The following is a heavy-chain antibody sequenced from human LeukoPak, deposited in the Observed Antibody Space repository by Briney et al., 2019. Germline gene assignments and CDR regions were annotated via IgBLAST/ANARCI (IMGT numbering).Heavy chain of an antibody. CDR1: GGSISSYY. CDR3: ASGGDYYDFWSGYYSPAPAFDI. V-gene: IGHV4-59*01. D-gene: IGHD3-3*01. Sequence: SETLSLTCTVSGGSISSYYWSWIRQPPGKGLEWIGYIYYSGSTNYNPSLKSRVTISVDTSKNQFSLKLSSVTAADTAVYYCASGGDYYDFWSGYYSPAPAFDIWGQGTMVTVSS. CDR2: IYYSGST. J-gene: IGHJ3*02.